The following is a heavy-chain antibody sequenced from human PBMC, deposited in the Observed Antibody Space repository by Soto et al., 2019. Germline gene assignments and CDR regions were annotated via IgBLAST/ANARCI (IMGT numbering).Heavy chain of an antibody. D-gene: IGHD2-2*01. Sequence: QVQLVESGGGVVQPGRSLRLSCAASGFTFSSYAMHWVRQAPGKGLEWVAVISYDGSNKYYADSVKGRFTISRDNSKNALYLQMNSLRAEDTAVYYCARGPSSLTRFDCWGQGTLVSVSS. V-gene: IGHV3-30-3*01. CDR2: ISYDGSNK. J-gene: IGHJ4*02. CDR1: GFTFSSYA. CDR3: ARGPSSLTRFDC.